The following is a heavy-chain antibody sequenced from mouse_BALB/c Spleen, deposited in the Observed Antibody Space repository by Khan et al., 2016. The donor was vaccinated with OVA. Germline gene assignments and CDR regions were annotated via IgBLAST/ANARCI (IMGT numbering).Heavy chain of an antibody. D-gene: IGHD3-3*01. V-gene: IGHV3-2*02. CDR1: GYSITSDYA. CDR2: ITYSGST. CDR3: ARGRAY. Sequence: EVKLEVSGPGLVKPSQSLSLTCTVTGYSITSDYAWNWIRQFPGNKLEWMGYITYSGSTSYTPSLKSRFSITRDTSKNQFFLQLNSLTTEDTATYYCARGRAYWGQGTLVTVSA. J-gene: IGHJ3*01.